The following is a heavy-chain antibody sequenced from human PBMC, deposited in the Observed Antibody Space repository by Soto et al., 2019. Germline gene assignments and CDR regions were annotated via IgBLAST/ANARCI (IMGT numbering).Heavy chain of an antibody. CDR3: GYYYGSGSYRKNWFDP. CDR1: GGSISSSNW. Sequence: SETLSLTCAVSGGSISSSNWWSWVRQPPGKGLEWIGEIYHSGSTNYNPSLKSRVTISVDTSKNQFSLKLSSVTAADTAVYYCGYYYGSGSYRKNWFDPWGQGTLVTVSS. D-gene: IGHD3-10*01. J-gene: IGHJ5*02. CDR2: IYHSGST. V-gene: IGHV4-4*02.